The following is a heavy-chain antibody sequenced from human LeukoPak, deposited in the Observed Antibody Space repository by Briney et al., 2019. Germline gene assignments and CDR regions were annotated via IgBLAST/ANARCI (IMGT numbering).Heavy chain of an antibody. CDR2: IKSKTDGGTT. CDR1: GFTFSNAW. J-gene: IGHJ4*02. Sequence: PGGSLRLSCATSGFTFSNAWMSWVRQAPGKGLEWVGRIKSKTDGGTTDYAAPVKGRFTISRDDPKNTLYLQMNSLKTEDTAVYYCTLSSSWSSFDYWGQGTLVTVSS. CDR3: TLSSSWSSFDY. D-gene: IGHD6-13*01. V-gene: IGHV3-15*01.